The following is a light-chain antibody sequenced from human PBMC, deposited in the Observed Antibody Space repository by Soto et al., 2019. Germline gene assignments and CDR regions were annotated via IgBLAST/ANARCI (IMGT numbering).Light chain of an antibody. V-gene: IGKV1-17*01. CDR2: DAS. CDR3: LQYNSCPQT. CDR1: QGIRNE. J-gene: IGKJ1*01. Sequence: IQITQSPSSLSASVGDRVTITCRASQGIRNELAWYQQKPGKAPDRLLYDASSLQTGVPSRLSGSGSGTEFTLTISSLQPEDFATYYCLQYNSCPQTFGQGTKV.